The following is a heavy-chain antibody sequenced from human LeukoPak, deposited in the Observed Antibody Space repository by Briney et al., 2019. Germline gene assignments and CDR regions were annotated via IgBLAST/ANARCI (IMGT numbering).Heavy chain of an antibody. CDR2: IKQDGSEK. CDR3: ARDGYDILTGYWNYFDY. D-gene: IGHD3-9*01. Sequence: GGSLRLSCAASGFTFSSYAMSWVRQAPGKGLEWVANIKQDGSEKYYVDSVKGRFTISRDNAKNSLYLQMNSLRAEDTAVYYCARDGYDILTGYWNYFDYWGQGTLVTVSS. V-gene: IGHV3-7*01. J-gene: IGHJ4*02. CDR1: GFTFSSYA.